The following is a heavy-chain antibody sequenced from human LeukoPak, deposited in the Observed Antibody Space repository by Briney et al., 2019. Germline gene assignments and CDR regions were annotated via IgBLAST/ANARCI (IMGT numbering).Heavy chain of an antibody. Sequence: ASVKVSCKASGYTFTGYYMHWVRQAPGQGLEWMGWINPNSGGTNYAQKFQGRVTMTRDTSISTAYMELSRLRSDDTAVYYCAREAPIKGYYFDYWGQGTLVTVSS. CDR2: INPNSGGT. CDR3: AREAPIKGYYFDY. J-gene: IGHJ4*02. V-gene: IGHV1-2*02. D-gene: IGHD5-12*01. CDR1: GYTFTGYY.